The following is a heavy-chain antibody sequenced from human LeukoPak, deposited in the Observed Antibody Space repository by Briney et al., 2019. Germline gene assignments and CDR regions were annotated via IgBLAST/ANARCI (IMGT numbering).Heavy chain of an antibody. J-gene: IGHJ4*02. CDR1: GFTFTSYA. D-gene: IGHD1-26*01. V-gene: IGHV3-23*01. Sequence: GGSLRLSCAASGFTFTSYAMTWVRQAPGKGLEWVSGISGSGSSTYYADSVKGRFTLSRDYPKNTLYLQMNSLRAEDTAVYFCAKYSGSYYYPPNWDSWGQGTLVTVSS. CDR3: AKYSGSYYYPPNWDS. CDR2: ISGSGSST.